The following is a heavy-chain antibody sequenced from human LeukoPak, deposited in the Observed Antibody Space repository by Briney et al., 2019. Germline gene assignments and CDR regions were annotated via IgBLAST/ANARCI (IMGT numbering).Heavy chain of an antibody. J-gene: IGHJ6*03. V-gene: IGHV3-30*04. CDR3: AREALRLNYYYFYMDV. CDR1: GFTFSTYT. CDR2: ISYAGSNK. D-gene: IGHD3-3*01. Sequence: PGGSLRLSSAASGFTFSTYTMHWVRQAPGKGLEWVALISYAGSNKYYADDVNGRFTISRDNSKNTLYLQMNSLSTEDTAVYYCAREALRLNYYYFYMDVWGKGTTVTVSS.